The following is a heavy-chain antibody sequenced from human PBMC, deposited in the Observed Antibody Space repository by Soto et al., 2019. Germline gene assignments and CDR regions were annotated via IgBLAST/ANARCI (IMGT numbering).Heavy chain of an antibody. V-gene: IGHV2-5*02. D-gene: IGHD3-3*01. Sequence: QITLNESGPTVVRPTETLTLTCRFSGFSLTTSGVGVGWIRQSPGKAPEWLALIYWDDDKRYSASLKSRITITKDTSKNQVVLTVSDLDPTDTATYYCAHRVLRTVFGLVTTTAIYFDFWRQGTPVAVSS. CDR1: GFSLTTSGVG. J-gene: IGHJ4*02. CDR2: IYWDDDK. CDR3: AHRVLRTVFGLVTTTAIYFDF.